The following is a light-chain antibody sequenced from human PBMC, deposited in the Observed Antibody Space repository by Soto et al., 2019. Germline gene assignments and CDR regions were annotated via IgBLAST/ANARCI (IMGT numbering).Light chain of an antibody. CDR1: SSDVGAYNY. Sequence: QSALTQPASVSASPGQSITISCTGTSSDVGAYNYVSWYQHHPGKAPKLMIYDVSNRPSGVSNRFSGSKSGSTASLTISGLQAEDEADYYCTSYTTTTARVVFGTGTKLTVL. CDR2: DVS. J-gene: IGLJ2*01. V-gene: IGLV2-14*01. CDR3: TSYTTTTARVV.